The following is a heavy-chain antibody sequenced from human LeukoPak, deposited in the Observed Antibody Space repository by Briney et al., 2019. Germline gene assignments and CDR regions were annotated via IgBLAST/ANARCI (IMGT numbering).Heavy chain of an antibody. CDR2: ISSSSSYI. CDR1: GFTFSSYS. J-gene: IGHJ3*02. CDR3: ARDRANGPDAFDI. Sequence: GGSLRLSCAASGFTFSSYSMNWVRQAPGKGLEWVSSISSSSSYIYYADSVKGRFTISRDNAKNSLYLQINSLRAEDTAVYYCARDRANGPDAFDIWGQGTMVTVSS. V-gene: IGHV3-21*01. D-gene: IGHD2-8*01.